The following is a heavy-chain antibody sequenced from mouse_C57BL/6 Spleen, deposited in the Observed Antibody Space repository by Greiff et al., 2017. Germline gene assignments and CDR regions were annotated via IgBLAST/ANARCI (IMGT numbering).Heavy chain of an antibody. J-gene: IGHJ2*01. D-gene: IGHD2-2*01. Sequence: QVQLQQPGAELVKPGASVKLSCKASGYTFTSYWMQWVKQRPGQGLEWIGEIDPSDSYTNYNQKFKGKATLTVDTSSSTAYMQLSSLTSEDSAVYYCARCHGYDEGVGFLFDYWGQGTTLTVSS. CDR3: ARCHGYDEGVGFLFDY. CDR2: IDPSDSYT. CDR1: GYTFTSYW. V-gene: IGHV1-50*01.